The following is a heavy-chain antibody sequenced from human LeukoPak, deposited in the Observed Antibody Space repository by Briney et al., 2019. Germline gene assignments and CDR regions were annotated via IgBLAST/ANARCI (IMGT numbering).Heavy chain of an antibody. Sequence: PGGSLRLSCAASGFTFNTYAMHWVRQAPGKGLEFVSSISSSGGNTYYANSVKGRFTISRDDSKNTLYLQMGSLRPEDMAAYYCARASGRGLYYLDYWGQGTLVTVSS. CDR3: ARASGRGLYYLDY. J-gene: IGHJ4*02. CDR1: GFTFNTYA. V-gene: IGHV3-64*01. CDR2: ISSSGGNT. D-gene: IGHD2-15*01.